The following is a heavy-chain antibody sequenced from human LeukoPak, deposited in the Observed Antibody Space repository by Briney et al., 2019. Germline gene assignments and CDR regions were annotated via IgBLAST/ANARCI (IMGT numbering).Heavy chain of an antibody. J-gene: IGHJ6*02. Sequence: GGSLRLSCTASGFTFGDYAMSWVRQAPGKGLEWVGFIRSKAYGGTTEYAASVKGRFTISRDDSKSIAYLQMNSLKTEDAAIYYCTFGSYYYYAMDVWGQGTTVTVSS. CDR3: TFGSYYYYAMDV. D-gene: IGHD3-16*01. CDR2: IRSKAYGGTT. CDR1: GFTFGDYA. V-gene: IGHV3-49*04.